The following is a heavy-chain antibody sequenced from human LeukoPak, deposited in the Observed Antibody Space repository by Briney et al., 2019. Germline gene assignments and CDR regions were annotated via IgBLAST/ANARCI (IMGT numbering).Heavy chain of an antibody. CDR3: ARNYYDSSGYYGAFDI. D-gene: IGHD3-22*01. V-gene: IGHV4-59*01. CDR1: GGSINNYY. Sequence: PSETLSLTCTVSGGSINNYYWSWVRQPPGKGLEWIGYVFYTGYTHYNPSLKSRVTISVDTSKNQFSLKLSSVTAADTAVYYCARNYYDSSGYYGAFDIWGQGTMVTVSS. J-gene: IGHJ3*02. CDR2: VFYTGYT.